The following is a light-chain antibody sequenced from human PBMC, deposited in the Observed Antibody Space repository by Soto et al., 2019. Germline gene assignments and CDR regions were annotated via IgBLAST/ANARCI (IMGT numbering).Light chain of an antibody. CDR2: DAS. Sequence: DIVLTQSPDSLSLSPGERATLSCRASQSVSGFLAWYQQKRGQAPRLLIYDASKRATGIPARFSGSGSGTDFTLTISRMEPEDFAVYCCQQYGSSPRTFGQGTKVDIK. V-gene: IGKV3-20*01. CDR1: QSVSGF. CDR3: QQYGSSPRT. J-gene: IGKJ1*01.